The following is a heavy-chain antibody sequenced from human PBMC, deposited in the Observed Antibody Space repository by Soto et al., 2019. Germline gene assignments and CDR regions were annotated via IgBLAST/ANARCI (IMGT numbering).Heavy chain of an antibody. Sequence: QVQLVQSGAEVKKPGSSVKVSCKASGGTFSSYTISWVRQAPGQGLEWMGRIIPILGIANYAQKFQGRVTITADKSTSTAYMELSSLRSEDTAVYYCARAYCSGGSCAHYYYYYMDVWDEGTTVTVSS. CDR3: ARAYCSGGSCAHYYYYYMDV. V-gene: IGHV1-69*02. J-gene: IGHJ6*03. D-gene: IGHD2-15*01. CDR1: GGTFSSYT. CDR2: IIPILGIA.